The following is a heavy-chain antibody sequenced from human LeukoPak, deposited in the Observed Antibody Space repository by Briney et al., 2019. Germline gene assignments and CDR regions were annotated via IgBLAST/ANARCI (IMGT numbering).Heavy chain of an antibody. CDR3: STDYCSSTSCSRDY. V-gene: IGHV3-15*01. CDR2: IKSKTDGGTT. D-gene: IGHD2-2*01. Sequence: GGSLRLSCAASGFTFSNAWMSWVRQAPGKGLEWVGRIKSKTDGGTTDYAAPVKGRFTISRDDSKNTVYLQMNSLKTEDTVVYYCSTDYCSSTSCSRDYWGQGTLVTVSS. CDR1: GFTFSNAW. J-gene: IGHJ4*02.